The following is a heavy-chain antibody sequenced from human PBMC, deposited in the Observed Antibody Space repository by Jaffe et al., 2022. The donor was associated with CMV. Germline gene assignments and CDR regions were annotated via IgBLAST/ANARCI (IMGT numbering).Heavy chain of an antibody. CDR3: TTVELIAAAGTWYFDL. J-gene: IGHJ2*01. V-gene: IGHV3-15*01. Sequence: EVQLVESGGGLVKPGGSLRLSCAASGFTFSNAWMSWVRQAPGKGLEWVGRIKSKTDGGTTDYAAPVKGRFTISRDDSKNTLYLQMNSLKTEDTAVYYCTTVELIAAAGTWYFDLWGRGTLVTVSS. CDR1: GFTFSNAW. D-gene: IGHD6-13*01. CDR2: IKSKTDGGTT.